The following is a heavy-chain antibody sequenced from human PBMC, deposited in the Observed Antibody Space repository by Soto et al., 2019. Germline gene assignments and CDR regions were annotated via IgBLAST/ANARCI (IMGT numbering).Heavy chain of an antibody. CDR1: GFTFSSYA. Sequence: GGSLRLAWAASGFTFSSYAMSWVRQAPGKGLEWVSAISGSGGSTYYADSVKGRFTISRDNSKNTLYLQMNSLRAEDTAVYYCAKGAYYDSSGSPGYWGQGTLVTVSS. CDR2: ISGSGGST. CDR3: AKGAYYDSSGSPGY. D-gene: IGHD3-22*01. V-gene: IGHV3-23*01. J-gene: IGHJ4*02.